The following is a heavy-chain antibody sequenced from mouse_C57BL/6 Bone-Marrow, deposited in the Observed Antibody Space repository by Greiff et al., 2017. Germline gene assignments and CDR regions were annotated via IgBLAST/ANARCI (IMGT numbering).Heavy chain of an antibody. V-gene: IGHV5-16*01. CDR1: GFTFSDYY. J-gene: IGHJ2*01. CDR3: AREGDYYGSSAFDY. D-gene: IGHD1-1*01. Sequence: EVMLVESEGGLVQPGSSMKLSCTASGFTFSDYYMAWVRQVPEKGLEWVANINYDGSSTYYLDSLKSRFIISRDNAKNILYLKMSSLKSEDTATYYCAREGDYYGSSAFDYWGQGTTLTVSS. CDR2: INYDGSST.